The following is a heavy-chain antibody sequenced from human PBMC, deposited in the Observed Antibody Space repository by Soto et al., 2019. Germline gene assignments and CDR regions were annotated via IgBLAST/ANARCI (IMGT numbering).Heavy chain of an antibody. J-gene: IGHJ3*02. V-gene: IGHV1-2*04. CDR3: ARGRRLIVVVPAVPLDAFDI. D-gene: IGHD2-2*01. Sequence: QVPLVQSGAEVKKPGASVKVSCKASGYTFTGYYMHWVRQAPGQGLEWMGWINPNSGGTNYAQKFQGWVTMTRDTSISTAYMELSRLRSDDTAVYYCARGRRLIVVVPAVPLDAFDIWGQGTMVTVSS. CDR2: INPNSGGT. CDR1: GYTFTGYY.